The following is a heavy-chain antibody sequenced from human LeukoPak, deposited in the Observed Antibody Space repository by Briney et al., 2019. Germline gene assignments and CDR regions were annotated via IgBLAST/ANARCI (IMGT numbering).Heavy chain of an antibody. CDR2: INHSGST. V-gene: IGHV4-34*01. D-gene: IGHD3-22*01. J-gene: IGHJ3*02. Sequence: SENLSLTCAVYGGSFSGYYWSWIRQPPGKGLEWIGEINHSGSTNYNPSLKSRVTISVDTSKNQFSLKLSSVTAADTAVYYCARTRYYDSSGYAGNDAFDIWGQGTMVTVSS. CDR3: ARTRYYDSSGYAGNDAFDI. CDR1: GGSFSGYY.